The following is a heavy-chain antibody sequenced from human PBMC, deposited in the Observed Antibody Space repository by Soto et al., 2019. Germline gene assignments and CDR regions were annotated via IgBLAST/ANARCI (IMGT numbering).Heavy chain of an antibody. CDR3: ARARVVVAARIYYYGMHG. V-gene: IGHV4-34*01. CDR2: INHSGST. D-gene: IGHD2-15*01. Sequence: SETLSLTCAVYGESFSAYYWTWIRQPPGKGLEWIGEINHSGSTKYNPSLRSRVTVSVDTSKHQFSLKLSSVTAADTAMYYCARARVVVAARIYYYGMHGWGQGITVTVSS. CDR1: GESFSAYY. J-gene: IGHJ6*02.